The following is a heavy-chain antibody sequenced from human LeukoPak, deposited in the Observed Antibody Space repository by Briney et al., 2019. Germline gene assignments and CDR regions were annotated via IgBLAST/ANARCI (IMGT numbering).Heavy chain of an antibody. D-gene: IGHD3-22*01. CDR2: IYTSGST. CDR1: GGSISSYY. V-gene: IGHV4-4*07. CDR3: ARMNVVIANYYYYYMDV. J-gene: IGHJ6*03. Sequence: PSETLSPTCTVSGGSISSYYWSWIRQPAGKGLEWIGRIYTSGSTNYNPSLKSRVTMSVDTSKNQFSLKLSSVTAADTAVYYCARMNVVIANYYYYYMDVWGKGTTVTVSS.